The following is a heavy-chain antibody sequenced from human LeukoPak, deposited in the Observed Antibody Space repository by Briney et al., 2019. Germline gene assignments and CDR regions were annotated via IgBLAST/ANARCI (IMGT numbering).Heavy chain of an antibody. D-gene: IGHD6-6*01. V-gene: IGHV3-7*03. CDR2: IKQDGSEK. CDR1: GFTFSTYW. CDR3: AKWKYSNSGIDDY. Sequence: GGSLRLSCAASGFTFSTYWMTWVRQAPGKGLEWVANIKQDGSEKNYVDSVKGRFTISRDNAKNSLDLQMNSLRAEDTAVYYCAKWKYSNSGIDDYWGQGTLVTVSS. J-gene: IGHJ4*02.